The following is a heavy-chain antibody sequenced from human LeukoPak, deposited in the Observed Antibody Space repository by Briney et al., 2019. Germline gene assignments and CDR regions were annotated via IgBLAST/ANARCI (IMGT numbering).Heavy chain of an antibody. CDR2: ISGSGGST. Sequence: PGGSLRLSCAASGFTFSSYAMIWVRQAPGKGLEGVSAISGSGGSTYYADSVKGRFTISRDNSKNTLYLQMNSLRAEDTAVYYCAKDQLYGYRPDFDYWGQGTLVTVSS. V-gene: IGHV3-23*01. D-gene: IGHD3-16*02. J-gene: IGHJ4*02. CDR3: AKDQLYGYRPDFDY. CDR1: GFTFSSYA.